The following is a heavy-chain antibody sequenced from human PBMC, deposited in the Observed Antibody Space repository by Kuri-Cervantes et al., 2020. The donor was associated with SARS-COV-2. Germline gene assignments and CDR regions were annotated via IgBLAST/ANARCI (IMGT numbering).Heavy chain of an antibody. CDR3: ARGECSGGNCCSFDY. V-gene: IGHV4-59*01. Sequence: SETLSLTCTVSGGSISSYYWSWIRQPPGKGLEWIGYIYYSGSTNYNPSLKSRVTISVDTSKNQFSLKLSSVTAADTAVYYCARGECSGGNCCSFDYWGQGTLVTVSS. CDR1: GGSISSYY. CDR2: IYYSGST. J-gene: IGHJ4*02. D-gene: IGHD2-15*01.